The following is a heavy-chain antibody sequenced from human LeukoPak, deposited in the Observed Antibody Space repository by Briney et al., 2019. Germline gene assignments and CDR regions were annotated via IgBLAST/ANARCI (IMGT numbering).Heavy chain of an antibody. CDR1: GFTFSNAW. D-gene: IGHD2-15*01. J-gene: IGHJ4*02. CDR2: ISGRDGRT. CDR3: AKSGLNRFDY. Sequence: GGSLRLSCAASGFTFSNAWMSWVRQAPGKGLEWVSNISGRDGRTYYADSVKGRFTISRDNSKNTLYLQMNSLRAEDTAVYYCAKSGLNRFDYWGQGTLVTVSS. V-gene: IGHV3-23*01.